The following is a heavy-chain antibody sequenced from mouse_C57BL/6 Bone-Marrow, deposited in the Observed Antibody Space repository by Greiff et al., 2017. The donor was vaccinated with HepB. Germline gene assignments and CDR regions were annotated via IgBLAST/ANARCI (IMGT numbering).Heavy chain of an antibody. CDR3: ARRGGLLGYLYAMDY. Sequence: QVQLKQPGAELVKPGASVKMSCKASGYTFTSYWITWVKQRPGQGLEWIGDIYPGSGSTNYNEKFKSKATLTVDTSSSTAYMQLSSLTSEDSAVYYCARRGGLLGYLYAMDYWGQGTSVTVSS. CDR1: GYTFTSYW. V-gene: IGHV1-55*01. D-gene: IGHD1-1*01. J-gene: IGHJ4*01. CDR2: IYPGSGST.